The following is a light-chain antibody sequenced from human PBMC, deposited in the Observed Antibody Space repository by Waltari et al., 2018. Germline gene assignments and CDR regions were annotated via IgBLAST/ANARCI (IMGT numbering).Light chain of an antibody. CDR3: QVWDSSSDHRVV. J-gene: IGLJ2*01. CDR1: NIGRQR. Sequence: SYVLTQPPSVSVAPGKTARITCGGNNIGRQRVHWYQQKPGQAPVLVVYDDSDRPAGIPERFSGSNSGNTATLTISRVEAGDEADYYCQVWDSSSDHRVVFGGGTKLTVL. CDR2: DDS. V-gene: IGLV3-21*03.